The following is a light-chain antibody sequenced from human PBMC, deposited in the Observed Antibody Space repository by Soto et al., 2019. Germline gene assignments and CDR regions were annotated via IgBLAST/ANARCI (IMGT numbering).Light chain of an antibody. J-gene: IGLJ2*01. CDR3: AAWDDGLNGVV. CDR1: SSNIGSNT. CDR2: SNN. Sequence: QSVLTQPPSASGTPGQRVTISCSGSSSNIGSNTVNWYQQLPGTAPKLLIYSNNQRPSGVPDRFSGSKSGTSASLAVSGLQSEDEGDYYCAAWDDGLNGVVFGGGTKVTVL. V-gene: IGLV1-44*01.